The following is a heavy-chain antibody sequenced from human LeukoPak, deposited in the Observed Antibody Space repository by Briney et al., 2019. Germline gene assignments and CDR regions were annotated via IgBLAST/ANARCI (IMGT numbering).Heavy chain of an antibody. J-gene: IGHJ3*02. Sequence: GASLKVSCKASGYTFTSYDINWVRQATGQGLEWMGWMNPNSGNTGYAQKFQGRVTMTRNTSISTAYMELSSLRSEDTAVYYCARVGPYGGNSAPYAFDIWGQGTMVTVSS. CDR2: MNPNSGNT. V-gene: IGHV1-8*01. CDR1: GYTFTSYD. CDR3: ARVGPYGGNSAPYAFDI. D-gene: IGHD4-23*01.